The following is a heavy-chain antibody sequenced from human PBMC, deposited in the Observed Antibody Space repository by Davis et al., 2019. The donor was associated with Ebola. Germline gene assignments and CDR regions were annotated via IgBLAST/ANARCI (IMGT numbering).Heavy chain of an antibody. D-gene: IGHD4-23*01. J-gene: IGHJ4*02. CDR3: TRGDYGGIDY. CDR2: IRSKANSYAT. CDR1: GFTFSGSA. Sequence: PGGSLRLSCAASGFTFSGSAMHWVRQASGKGLEWVGRIRSKANSYATAYAASVKGRSTISRDDSKNTAYLHMNRLKTEDTAVYYCTRGDYGGIDYWGQGTLVTVSS. V-gene: IGHV3-73*01.